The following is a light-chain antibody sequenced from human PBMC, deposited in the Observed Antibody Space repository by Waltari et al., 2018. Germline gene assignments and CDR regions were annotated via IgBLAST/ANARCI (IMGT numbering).Light chain of an antibody. V-gene: IGLV4-69*01. J-gene: IGLJ3*02. CDR3: QTGGHGTWV. Sequence: QLVLTQSPSASPSLGASVKLTCTLSSRHGGNVIAWIQQQPEKGPRYLMKVNSDGSHRKGDEIPDRFSGSSSGAERYLTISSLQSEDEADYYCQTGGHGTWVFGGGTKLTVL. CDR1: SRHGGNV. CDR2: VNSDGSH.